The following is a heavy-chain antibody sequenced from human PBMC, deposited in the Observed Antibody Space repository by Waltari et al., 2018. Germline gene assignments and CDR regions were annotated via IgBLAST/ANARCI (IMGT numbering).Heavy chain of an antibody. CDR2: RNPEGSGN. D-gene: IGHD3-10*01. CDR1: GFTFSSSW. Sequence: EVQLVESGGVLVQPGGSLRLSCVVSGFTFSSSWMDWVRQAPGKELEWLDTRNPEGSGNYYVDSVKGRFTVSRDNAKNSLYLQMSSLRVEDTAVYYCTTDRWFGYFDYWGQGTLVTVSS. V-gene: IGHV3-7*01. CDR3: TTDRWFGYFDY. J-gene: IGHJ4*02.